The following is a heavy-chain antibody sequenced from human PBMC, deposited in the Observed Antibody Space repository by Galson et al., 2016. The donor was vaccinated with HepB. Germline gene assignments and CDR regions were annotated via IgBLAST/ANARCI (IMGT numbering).Heavy chain of an antibody. CDR3: AKGRGNSYGSPPQFDS. J-gene: IGHJ4*02. Sequence: SLRLSCAASGFTFSYYGMHWVRQAPGKGLEWVAVISYDGSNKYYTDSVKGRFTIPRDNSKNTLYQQMNSLRAEDTAVYYCAKGRGNSYGSPPQFDSWGQGTLVIVSS. CDR2: ISYDGSNK. CDR1: GFTFSYYG. D-gene: IGHD5-18*01. V-gene: IGHV3-30*18.